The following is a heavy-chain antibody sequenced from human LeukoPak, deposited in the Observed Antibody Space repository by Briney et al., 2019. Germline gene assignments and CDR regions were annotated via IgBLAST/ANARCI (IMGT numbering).Heavy chain of an antibody. V-gene: IGHV4-39*01. CDR3: ARTSWYSSSWSNFDY. Sequence: SETLSLTCTVSGGSISSSSYYWGWIRQPPGKGLEWIGSIYYSGSTYYNPSLKSRVTISVDTSKNQFSLKLSSVTAAVTAVYYCARTSWYSSSWSNFDYWGQGTLVAVSS. J-gene: IGHJ4*02. CDR2: IYYSGST. CDR1: GGSISSSSYY. D-gene: IGHD6-13*01.